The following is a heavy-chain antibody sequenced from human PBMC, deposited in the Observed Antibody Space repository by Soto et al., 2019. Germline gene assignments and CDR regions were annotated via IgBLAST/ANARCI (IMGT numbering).Heavy chain of an antibody. J-gene: IGHJ6*03. CDR2: IYYSGST. CDR3: ARGRVVPAASNQMRRDYYYMDV. D-gene: IGHD2-2*01. Sequence: SETLSLTCTVSGGSISSYYWSWIRQPPGKGLEWIGYIYYSGSTNYNPSLKSRVTISVDTSKNQFSLKLGSVTAADTAVYYCARGRVVPAASNQMRRDYYYMDVWGKGTTVTVSS. V-gene: IGHV4-59*01. CDR1: GGSISSYY.